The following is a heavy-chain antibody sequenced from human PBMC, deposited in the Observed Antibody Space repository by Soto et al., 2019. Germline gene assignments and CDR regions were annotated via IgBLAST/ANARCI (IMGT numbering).Heavy chain of an antibody. V-gene: IGHV4-34*01. CDR1: GGSFSGYY. D-gene: IGHD4-17*01. Sequence: SETLSLTCAVYGGSFSGYYWSWIRQPPGKGLEWIGEINHSGSTNYNPSLKSRVTISVDTSKNQFSLKLSSVTAADTAVYYCARGPDYGDRYFDYWGQGTLVTVSS. CDR2: INHSGST. J-gene: IGHJ4*02. CDR3: ARGPDYGDRYFDY.